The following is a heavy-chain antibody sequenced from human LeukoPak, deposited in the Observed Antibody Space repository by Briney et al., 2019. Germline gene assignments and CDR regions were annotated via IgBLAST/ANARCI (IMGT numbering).Heavy chain of an antibody. V-gene: IGHV3-30*04. CDR1: GFTFSSYA. CDR2: ISYDGSNK. J-gene: IGHJ4*02. D-gene: IGHD3-10*01. Sequence: GRSLRLSCAAPGFTFSSYAMHWVRQAPGKGLEWVAVISYDGSNKYYADSVKGRFTISRDNAKNSLYLQMNSLRAEDTAVYYCARGGNMVRGVIIIDYWGQGTLVTVSS. CDR3: ARGGNMVRGVIIIDY.